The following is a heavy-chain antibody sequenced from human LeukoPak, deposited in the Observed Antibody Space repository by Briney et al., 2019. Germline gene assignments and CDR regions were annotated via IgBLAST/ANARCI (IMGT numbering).Heavy chain of an antibody. Sequence: SETLSLTCTVSGYSISSGYYWSWIRQPAGKGLEWIGRIYTSGSTNYNPSLKSRVTISVDTSKNQFSLKLSSVTAADTAVYYCASSPGYSSGWYASGYFDYWGQGTLVTVSS. CDR3: ASSPGYSSGWYASGYFDY. V-gene: IGHV4-61*02. D-gene: IGHD6-19*01. CDR2: IYTSGST. CDR1: GYSISSGYY. J-gene: IGHJ4*02.